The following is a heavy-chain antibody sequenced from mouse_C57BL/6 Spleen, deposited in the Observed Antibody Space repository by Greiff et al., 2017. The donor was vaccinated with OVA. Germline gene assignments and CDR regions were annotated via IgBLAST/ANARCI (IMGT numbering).Heavy chain of an antibody. V-gene: IGHV6-3*01. J-gene: IGHJ1*03. D-gene: IGHD1-1*01. CDR3: TYYYGSSYWYFDV. CDR1: GFTFSNYW. Sequence: VQLKESGGGLVQPGGSMKLSCVASGFTFSNYWMNWVRQSPEKGLEWVAQIRLKSDNYATHYAESVKGRFTISRDDSKSSVYLQMNNLRAEDTGIYYCTYYYGSSYWYFDVWGTGTTVTVSS. CDR2: IRLKSDNYAT.